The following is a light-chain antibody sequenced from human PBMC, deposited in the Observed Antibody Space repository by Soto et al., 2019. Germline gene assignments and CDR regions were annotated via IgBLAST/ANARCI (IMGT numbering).Light chain of an antibody. CDR1: SSDVGAYNY. Sequence: QSALTQPASVSGSPGQSITISCTGTSSDVGAYNYVSWYQQHPGKAPKLMIYDVSNRPSGVSNRFSGSKSGNTASLTISGLQAEDGADYYCSSYTSSSTDVFGTGTQLPVL. CDR2: DVS. CDR3: SSYTSSSTDV. J-gene: IGLJ1*01. V-gene: IGLV2-14*01.